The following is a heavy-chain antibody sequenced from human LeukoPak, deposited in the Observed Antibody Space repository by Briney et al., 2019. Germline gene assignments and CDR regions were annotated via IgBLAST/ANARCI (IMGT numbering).Heavy chain of an antibody. V-gene: IGHV3-7*01. CDR3: ARGGGSGDY. CDR2: IKQDGSEK. CDR1: AFTFSSYW. Sequence: GGSLRLSCAASAFTFSSYWMSWVRQAPGKGLEWVANIKQDGSEKYYVDSVKGRFTISRDNAKNSLYLQMNSLRAEDTAVYYCARGGGSGDYWGQGTLVTVSS. J-gene: IGHJ4*02. D-gene: IGHD3-10*01.